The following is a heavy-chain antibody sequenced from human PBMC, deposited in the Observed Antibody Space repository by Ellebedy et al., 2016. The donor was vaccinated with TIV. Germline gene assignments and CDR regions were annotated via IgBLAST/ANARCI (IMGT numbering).Heavy chain of an antibody. CDR1: GFTFSSYA. J-gene: IGHJ4*02. CDR3: ASRFLEWLS. D-gene: IGHD3-3*01. V-gene: IGHV3-23*01. CDR2: ISGSGGST. Sequence: GESLKISCAASGFTFSSYAMSWVRQAPGKGLEWVSAISGSGGSTYYADSVKGRFTISRDNAKNSLYLQMNSLRVEDTAVYYCASRFLEWLSWGQGTLVTVSS.